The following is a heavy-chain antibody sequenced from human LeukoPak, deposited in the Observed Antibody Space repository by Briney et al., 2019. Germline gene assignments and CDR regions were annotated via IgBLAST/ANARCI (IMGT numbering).Heavy chain of an antibody. CDR2: IIPIFGTA. Sequence: GASVKVSCKASGGTFSSNAISWVRQAPGQGLEWMGRIIPIFGTANYAQKFQGRVTITTDDYTRTAYLELSSLRSEDTAVYYCARSLIYDSSGYFDYWGQGTLVTVSS. CDR1: GGTFSSNA. J-gene: IGHJ4*02. D-gene: IGHD3-22*01. V-gene: IGHV1-69*05. CDR3: ARSLIYDSSGYFDY.